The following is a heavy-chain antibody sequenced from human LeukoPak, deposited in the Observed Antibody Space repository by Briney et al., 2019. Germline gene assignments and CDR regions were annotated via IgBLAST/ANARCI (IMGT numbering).Heavy chain of an antibody. CDR1: GGSISSSSKY. CDR3: ARGQVGSRYYFDY. CDR2: INHSGST. D-gene: IGHD6-13*01. J-gene: IGHJ4*02. V-gene: IGHV4-39*07. Sequence: SETLSLTCTVSGGSISSSSKYWGWIRQPPGKGLEWIGEINHSGSTNYNPSLKSRVTISVDTSKNQFSLKLSSVTAADTAVYYCARGQVGSRYYFDYWGQGTLVTVSS.